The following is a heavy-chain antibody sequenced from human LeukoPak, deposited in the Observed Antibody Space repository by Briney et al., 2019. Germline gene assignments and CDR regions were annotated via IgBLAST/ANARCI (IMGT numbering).Heavy chain of an antibody. CDR1: GGSISSYY. CDR2: IYTSGST. J-gene: IGHJ3*02. D-gene: IGHD3-22*01. Sequence: KSSETLSLTCTVSGGSISSYYWSWIRQPAGKGLEWIGRIYTSGSTNYNPSLKSRVTMSVDTSKNQFSLKLSSVTAADTAVYYCATLAPSYDLNAFDIWGQGTMVTVSS. V-gene: IGHV4-4*07. CDR3: ATLAPSYDLNAFDI.